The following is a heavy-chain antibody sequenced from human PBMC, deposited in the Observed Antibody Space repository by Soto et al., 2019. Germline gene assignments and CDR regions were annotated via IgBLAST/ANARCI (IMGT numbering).Heavy chain of an antibody. CDR2: INHSGST. J-gene: IGHJ6*02. CDR3: ARELRGRYSSSWYYYGMDV. V-gene: IGHV4-34*01. D-gene: IGHD6-13*01. CDR1: GGSFSGYY. Sequence: SETLSLTCAVYGGSFSGYYWSWIRQPPGKGLEWIGEINHSGSTNYNPSLKSRVTISVDTSKNQFSLKLSSVTAADTAVYYCARELRGRYSSSWYYYGMDVWGQGTTVTV.